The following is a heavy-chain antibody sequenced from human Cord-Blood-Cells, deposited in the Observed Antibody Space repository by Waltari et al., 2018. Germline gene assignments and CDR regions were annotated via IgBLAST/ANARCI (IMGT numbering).Heavy chain of an antibody. CDR1: GGSFSGYY. V-gene: IGHV4-34*01. CDR3: ARHVYCSSTSCYMDAFDI. D-gene: IGHD2-2*02. Sequence: QVQLQQWGAGLLKPSETLSLTCAVYGGSFSGYYWSWIRQPPGKGLEWIGEINHSGSTNYNPALKGRVTISVDTSKNQFSLKLSSVTAADTAVYYCARHVYCSSTSCYMDAFDIWGQGTMVTVSS. CDR2: INHSGST. J-gene: IGHJ3*02.